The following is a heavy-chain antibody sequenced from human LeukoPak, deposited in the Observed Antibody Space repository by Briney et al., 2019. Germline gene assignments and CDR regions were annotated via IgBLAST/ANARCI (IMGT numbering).Heavy chain of an antibody. CDR3: ASSSGIRHLGY. CDR1: GGSFSSGSYY. CDR2: IYYSGST. Sequence: SETLSLTCSVSGGSFSSGSYYWSWIRQPPGKGLEWIGYIYYSGSTNYNPSLKSRVTISVDTSKNQFSLKLSSVTAADTAVYYCASSSGIRHLGYWGQGTLVTVSS. V-gene: IGHV4-61*01. J-gene: IGHJ4*02. D-gene: IGHD3-10*01.